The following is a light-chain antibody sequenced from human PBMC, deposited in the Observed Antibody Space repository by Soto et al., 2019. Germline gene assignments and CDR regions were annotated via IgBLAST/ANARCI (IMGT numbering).Light chain of an antibody. CDR1: QSISSY. Sequence: DIQMTQSPSSLSASVGDRVTITCRASQSISSYLNSYQQKPGKAPKLLIYAASSLQSGVPSRFSGSGSGTDVTLTISSLQPEDFATYYCQQSYSTLFPFGPGTKVDIK. J-gene: IGKJ3*01. CDR2: AAS. V-gene: IGKV1-39*01. CDR3: QQSYSTLFP.